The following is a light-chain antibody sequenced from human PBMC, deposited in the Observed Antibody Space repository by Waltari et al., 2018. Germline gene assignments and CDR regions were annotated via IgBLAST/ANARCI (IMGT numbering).Light chain of an antibody. CDR1: RRDVGGYNS. V-gene: IGLV2-14*01. Sequence: QSALTQPASVSGSPGQSITISCTGTRRDVGGYNSFSWYQQHPGKAPKLMIYDVSKRPSGVSNRFSGSKSGNTASLTISGLQAEDEADYYCSSYTSSSTLVFGGGTKLTVL. CDR3: SSYTSSSTLV. J-gene: IGLJ2*01. CDR2: DVS.